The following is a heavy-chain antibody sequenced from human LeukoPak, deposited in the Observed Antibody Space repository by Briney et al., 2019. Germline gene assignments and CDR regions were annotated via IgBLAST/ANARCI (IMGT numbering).Heavy chain of an antibody. V-gene: IGHV3-30*02. D-gene: IGHD2-8*01. Sequence: PGGSLRLSCAASGFTFSNYAMHWVRQATGKGLEWLAFIRYDGGNEYYADSVKGRFTISRDNSKNTLYLQMNSLRPEDTAVYYCVKDVPPNWFDPWGQGTLVTVSS. CDR2: IRYDGGNE. CDR1: GFTFSNYA. CDR3: VKDVPPNWFDP. J-gene: IGHJ5*02.